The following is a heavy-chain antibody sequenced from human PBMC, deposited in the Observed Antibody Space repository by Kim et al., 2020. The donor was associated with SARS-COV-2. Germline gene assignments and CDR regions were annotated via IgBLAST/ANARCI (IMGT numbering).Heavy chain of an antibody. V-gene: IGHV1-18*01. D-gene: IGHD2-8*02. Sequence: QKLQSRVTMTQETSTSTAYMELRSLTSDDTAVYYCARSGGVRFDDAFDIWGQGTMVTVSS. CDR3: ARSGGVRFDDAFDI. J-gene: IGHJ3*02.